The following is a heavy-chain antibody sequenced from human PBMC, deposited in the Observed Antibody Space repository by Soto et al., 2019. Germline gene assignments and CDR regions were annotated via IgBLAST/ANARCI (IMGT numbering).Heavy chain of an antibody. CDR3: ARGRFSGYSYYYCMEV. J-gene: IGHJ6*03. D-gene: IGHD3-3*01. CDR1: GGSISSYY. V-gene: IGHV4-59*01. Sequence: QVQLQESGPGLVKPSEPLSLTCTVSGGSISSYYWSWIRQPPGKGLEWIGYICYSGSTNYNPSLKSRVTISVDTSKNQFSLKLSSVTAADMAVYYCARGRFSGYSYYYCMEVWGKGTTVTVSS. CDR2: ICYSGST.